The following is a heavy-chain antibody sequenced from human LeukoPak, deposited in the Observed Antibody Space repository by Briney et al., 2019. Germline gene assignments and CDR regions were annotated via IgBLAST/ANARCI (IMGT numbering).Heavy chain of an antibody. CDR3: AKAIAVADYFDY. J-gene: IGHJ4*02. CDR1: GFTFSSYA. V-gene: IGHV3-23*01. CDR2: ISGSGGST. D-gene: IGHD6-19*01. Sequence: GGSLRLSCAASGFTFSSYAMSWVRQAPGKGLEWVSTISGSGGSTYYADSVKGRFTISRDNSKNTLYLQMNSLRAEDTAVYYCAKAIAVADYFDYWGQGTLVTVSS.